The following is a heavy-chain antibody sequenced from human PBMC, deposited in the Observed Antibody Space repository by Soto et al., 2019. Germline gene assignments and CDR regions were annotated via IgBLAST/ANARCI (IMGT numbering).Heavy chain of an antibody. CDR2: INAGNGNT. V-gene: IGHV1-3*05. CDR1: GYTFTSYA. D-gene: IGHD1-20*01. CDR3: ARGITLPTPLDY. J-gene: IGHJ4*02. Sequence: QVQLVQSGAEEKKPGASVKVSGKASGYTFTSYAMHWVRQAPGQRLEWMGWINAGNGNTKYSQKFQGRVTITRDTSASTAYMELSSLRSEDTAVYYCARGITLPTPLDYCGQGTLVTVSS.